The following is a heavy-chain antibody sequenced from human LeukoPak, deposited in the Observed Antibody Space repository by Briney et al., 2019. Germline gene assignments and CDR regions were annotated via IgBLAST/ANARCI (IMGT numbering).Heavy chain of an antibody. CDR3: ARDLWFGEPPFDY. CDR1: GGSISSYY. CDR2: IYYSGST. D-gene: IGHD3-10*01. Sequence: SETLSLTCTVSGGSISSYYWSWIRQPPGKGLEWIGYIYYSGSTNYNPSLKSRVTISVDTSKNQFPLKLSSVTAADTAVYYCARDLWFGEPPFDYWGQGTPVTVSS. J-gene: IGHJ4*02. V-gene: IGHV4-59*01.